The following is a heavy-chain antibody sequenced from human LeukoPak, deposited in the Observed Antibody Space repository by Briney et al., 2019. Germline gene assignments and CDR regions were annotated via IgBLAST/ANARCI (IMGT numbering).Heavy chain of an antibody. D-gene: IGHD2/OR15-2a*01. J-gene: IGHJ4*02. CDR1: GNYW. V-gene: IGHV3-74*01. Sequence: GGSLRLSCAASGNYWMHWVRQVPGKGLVWVSHINSDGSWTSYADSVKGRFTISKDNTKNTVYLQMNSLRAEDTAVYYCVSFYETYWGRGTLVTVSS. CDR3: VSFYETY. CDR2: INSDGSWT.